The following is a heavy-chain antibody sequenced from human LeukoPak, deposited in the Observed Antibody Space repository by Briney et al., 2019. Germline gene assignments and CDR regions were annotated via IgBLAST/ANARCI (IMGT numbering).Heavy chain of an antibody. Sequence: GGSLRLSCAASGFTFSSYSMNWVRQAPGKGLEWVSYISSSSSTIYYADSVKGRFTISRDNAKNSLYLQMNSLRAEDTAVYYCARREAAYQLPLGPFDYWGQGTLVTVSS. D-gene: IGHD2-2*01. CDR3: ARREAAYQLPLGPFDY. V-gene: IGHV3-48*04. CDR1: GFTFSSYS. J-gene: IGHJ4*02. CDR2: ISSSSSTI.